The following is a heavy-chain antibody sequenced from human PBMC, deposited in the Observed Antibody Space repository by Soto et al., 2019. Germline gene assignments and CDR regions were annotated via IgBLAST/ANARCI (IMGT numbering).Heavy chain of an antibody. CDR1: GGSISGYY. CDR2: LFYGGTT. V-gene: IGHV4-39*01. CDR3: ARHRGPAPVY. J-gene: IGHJ4*02. D-gene: IGHD3-10*01. Sequence: LSLTCTVSGGSISGYYWTWIRQPPGKGLEWVGSLFYGGTTDYNPSLKSRLTMSLDTSKNHFSLKLRSVTAADTGVYYCARHRGPAPVYWGQGTLVTVSS.